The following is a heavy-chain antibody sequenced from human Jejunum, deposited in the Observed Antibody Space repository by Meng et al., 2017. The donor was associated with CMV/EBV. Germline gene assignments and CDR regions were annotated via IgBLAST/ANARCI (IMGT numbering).Heavy chain of an antibody. CDR3: AKSPVRLADFDF. D-gene: IGHD6-6*01. CDR1: SGSSTNTRSY. CDR2: ISYSGNT. V-gene: IGHV4-39*01. J-gene: IGHJ4*02. Sequence: SSGSSTNTRSYWGWIRRSPGKGLGWIGSISYSGNTYYNPSLRSRVAMSVDSSGNQLSLRLTSVTAADTAVYYCAKSPVRLADFDFWGRGTLVTVSS.